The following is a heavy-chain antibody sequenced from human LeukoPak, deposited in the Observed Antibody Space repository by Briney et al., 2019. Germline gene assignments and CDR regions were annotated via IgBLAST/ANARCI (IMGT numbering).Heavy chain of an antibody. J-gene: IGHJ6*03. CDR1: GGIFSRYA. CDR2: IIPIFGTA. Sequence: SVKVSCKASGGIFSRYAISWVRQAPGQGLEWMGGIIPIFGTANYAQKFQGRVTITTDESTSTAYMELSSLRSEDTAVYYCARVVPAASLYYYYYMDVWGKGTTVTVSS. CDR3: ARVVPAASLYYYYYMDV. D-gene: IGHD2-2*01. V-gene: IGHV1-69*05.